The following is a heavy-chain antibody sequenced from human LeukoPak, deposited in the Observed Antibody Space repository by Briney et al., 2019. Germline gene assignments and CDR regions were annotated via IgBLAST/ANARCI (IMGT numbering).Heavy chain of an antibody. V-gene: IGHV3-30*18. CDR1: GFTFSSYG. CDR2: ISYDGSNK. Sequence: GRSLRLSCAASGFTFSSYGIHRVRQAPGKGLEWVAVISYDGSNKYYADSVKGRFTISRDNSKNTLYLQMNSLRAEDTAVYYCAKSMVATMMTFDYWGQGTLVTVSS. J-gene: IGHJ4*02. D-gene: IGHD5-12*01. CDR3: AKSMVATMMTFDY.